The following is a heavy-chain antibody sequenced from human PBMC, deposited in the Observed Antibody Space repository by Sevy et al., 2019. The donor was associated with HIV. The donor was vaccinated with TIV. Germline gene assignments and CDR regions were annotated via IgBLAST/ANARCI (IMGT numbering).Heavy chain of an antibody. V-gene: IGHV1-8*01. J-gene: IGHJ4*02. CDR1: GYTFTSYD. Sequence: ASVKVSCKASGYTFTSYDINWVRQAIGQGLEWMGWMNPNSGNTGYAQKFQGRVTMTRNTSISTAYMELGSLRSEDTAGYYCARGRRIAAAGSCIYWGQGTLVTVSS. CDR2: MNPNSGNT. CDR3: ARGRRIAAAGSCIY. D-gene: IGHD6-13*01.